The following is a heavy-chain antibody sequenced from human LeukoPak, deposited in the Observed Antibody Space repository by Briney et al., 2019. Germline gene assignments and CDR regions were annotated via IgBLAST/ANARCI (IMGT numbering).Heavy chain of an antibody. Sequence: PGGSLRLSCAASGFTFDDYGMSWVRQAPGKGLEWVSGINWNGGSTGYADSVEGRFTISRDNAKNSLYLQMNSLRAEDTALYYCARDSGYDYYYYYYMDVWGKGTTVTVSS. CDR2: INWNGGST. CDR1: GFTFDDYG. V-gene: IGHV3-20*04. CDR3: ARDSGYDYYYYYYMDV. D-gene: IGHD5-12*01. J-gene: IGHJ6*03.